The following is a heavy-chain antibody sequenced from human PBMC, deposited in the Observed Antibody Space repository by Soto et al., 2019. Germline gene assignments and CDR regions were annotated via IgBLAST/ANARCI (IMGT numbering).Heavy chain of an antibody. J-gene: IGHJ4*02. D-gene: IGHD3-10*01. CDR1: GGSISSGGYS. CDR3: VRDGSGSLGDFDF. V-gene: IGHV4-30-2*01. CDR2: IYHGGST. Sequence: PSETLSLTCAVSGGSISSGGYSWSWIRQPPGKGLEWIGYIYHGGSTYYNPSLKSRVTISVDRSKNQFSLNLSSVTAADTAVYYCVRDGSGSLGDFDFWGQGTLVTVSS.